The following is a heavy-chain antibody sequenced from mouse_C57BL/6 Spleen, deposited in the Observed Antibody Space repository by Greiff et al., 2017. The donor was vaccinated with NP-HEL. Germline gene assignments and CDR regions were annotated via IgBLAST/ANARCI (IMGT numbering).Heavy chain of an antibody. Sequence: DVHLVESGGGLVKPGGSLKLSCAASGFTFSSYAMSWVRQTPEKRLEWVATISDGGSYTYYPDNVKGRFTISRDNAKNNLYLQMSHLKSEDTAMYYCARDRRDGVVAGFDYWGQGTTLTVSS. CDR1: GFTFSSYA. D-gene: IGHD1-1*01. CDR3: ARDRRDGVVAGFDY. J-gene: IGHJ2*01. V-gene: IGHV5-4*01. CDR2: ISDGGSYT.